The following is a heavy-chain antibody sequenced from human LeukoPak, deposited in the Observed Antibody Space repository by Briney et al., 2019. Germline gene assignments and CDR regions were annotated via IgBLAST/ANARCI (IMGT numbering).Heavy chain of an antibody. J-gene: IGHJ6*03. CDR2: INHSGST. V-gene: IGHV4-34*01. D-gene: IGHD3-3*01. CDR3: ARVDVFGVVSSDYYYYYMDV. CDR1: GGSFSGYY. Sequence: SSETLSLTCAVYGGSFSGYYWSWIRQPPGKGLEWIGEINHSGSTNYNPSLKSRVTISVDTSKNQFSLKLSSVTAADTAVYYCARVDVFGVVSSDYYYYYMDVWGKGTTVTVSS.